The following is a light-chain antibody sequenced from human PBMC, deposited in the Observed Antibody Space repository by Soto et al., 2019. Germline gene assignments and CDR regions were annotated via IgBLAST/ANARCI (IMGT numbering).Light chain of an antibody. CDR1: QTIGSW. V-gene: IGKV1-5*01. J-gene: IGKJ1*01. Sequence: DIQMTQSPSTLSASVGDRVTVTCRASQTIGSWLAWYQQKPGRAPKLLIFDASSLESGVPSRFSGNGSGTEFTLTISGLQPDDFESYYCQQYNSYAGMFGQGTKVDIK. CDR3: QQYNSYAGM. CDR2: DAS.